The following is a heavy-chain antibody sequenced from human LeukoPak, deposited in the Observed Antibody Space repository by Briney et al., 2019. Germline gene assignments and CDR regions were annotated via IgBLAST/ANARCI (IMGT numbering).Heavy chain of an antibody. CDR3: ARERDDSSGYYPSYYYYYMDV. Sequence: SETLSLTCTVSGGSISSYYWSWIRQPPGKGLEWIGYIYYSGSTNYNPSLKSRVTISVDTSKNQFSLKLSSVTAADTAVYYCARERDDSSGYYPSYYYYYMDVWGKGTTVTISS. CDR1: GGSISSYY. V-gene: IGHV4-59*12. D-gene: IGHD3-22*01. CDR2: IYYSGST. J-gene: IGHJ6*03.